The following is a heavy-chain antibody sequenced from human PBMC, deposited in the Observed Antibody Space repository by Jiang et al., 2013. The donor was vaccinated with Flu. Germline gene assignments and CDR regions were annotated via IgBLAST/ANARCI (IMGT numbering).Heavy chain of an antibody. CDR1: GFTFSSYW. Sequence: SCAASGFTFSSYWMSWVRQAPGKGLEWVANIKQDGSEKYYVDSVKGRFTISRDNAKNSLYLQMNSLRAEDTAVYYCASRRGIVGATSYYYYGMDVWGQGTTVTVSS. CDR3: ASRRGIVGATSYYYYGMDV. D-gene: IGHD1-26*01. CDR2: IKQDGSEK. V-gene: IGHV3-7*01. J-gene: IGHJ6*02.